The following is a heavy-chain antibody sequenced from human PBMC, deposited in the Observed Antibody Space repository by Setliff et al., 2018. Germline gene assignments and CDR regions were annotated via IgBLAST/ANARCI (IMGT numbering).Heavy chain of an antibody. D-gene: IGHD3-16*01. J-gene: IGHJ6*03. CDR2: IFSSGST. CDR1: GASIRSHY. V-gene: IGHV4-59*11. CDR3: AGYGYDGSQYQGGFYYMDV. Sequence: SETLSFTCPVSGASIRSHYWSWLRQPPGKGLEWIGYIFSSGSTNNNPSLKSRVTISVATSKPQFYLELTSVTAADTAVYYCAGYGYDGSQYQGGFYYMDVWGKGTTVTVSS.